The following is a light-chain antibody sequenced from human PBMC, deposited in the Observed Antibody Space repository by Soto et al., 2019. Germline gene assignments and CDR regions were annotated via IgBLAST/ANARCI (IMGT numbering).Light chain of an antibody. V-gene: IGLV2-14*01. Sequence: SALTQPASVSGSPGQSITISCTGTSSDVGGYSSVSWYQQYPGKAPKLMIYDVSNRPSGVSNRFSGSTSGNTASLTISGLQAEDEADYYCSSYTDSGTLYVFGTGTKVTVL. CDR3: SSYTDSGTLYV. CDR2: DVS. CDR1: SSDVGGYSS. J-gene: IGLJ1*01.